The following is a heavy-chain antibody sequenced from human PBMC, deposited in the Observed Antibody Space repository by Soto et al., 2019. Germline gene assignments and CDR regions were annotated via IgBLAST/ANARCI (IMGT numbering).Heavy chain of an antibody. CDR2: VHYSGST. CDR3: ARHFYYLDV. V-gene: IGHV4-39*01. J-gene: IGHJ6*03. Sequence: SETRSLTWAVSGGSIIRSGYYGGWIRQPPGKGLEWIGTVHYSGSTYYNPSLKGRLTVSVDTSKNQFSLKLTSVTAADTAVFYCARHFYYLDVSGKGTTVTVSS. CDR1: GGSIIRSGYY.